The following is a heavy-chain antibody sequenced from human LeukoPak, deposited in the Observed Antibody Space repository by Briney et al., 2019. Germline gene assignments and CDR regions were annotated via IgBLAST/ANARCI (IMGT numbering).Heavy chain of an antibody. CDR2: ISGSGGST. J-gene: IGHJ4*02. Sequence: PGGSLRLSCAASGFTFSSYAMSWVRQAPGKGLEWVSAISGSGGSTYYADSVKGRFTISRDNSKNTLYLQMNSLRPEDTAVYYCARGGSRARVWGSGVDYWGQGTLVTVSS. V-gene: IGHV3-23*01. CDR1: GFTFSSYA. D-gene: IGHD3-16*01. CDR3: ARGGSRARVWGSGVDY.